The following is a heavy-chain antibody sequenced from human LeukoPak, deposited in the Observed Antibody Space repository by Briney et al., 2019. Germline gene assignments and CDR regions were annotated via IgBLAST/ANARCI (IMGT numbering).Heavy chain of an antibody. CDR2: INPSGGST. CDR1: GYTFTSYY. J-gene: IGHJ4*02. Sequence: GASVKVSCKASGYTFTSYYMHRVRQAPGQGLEWMGIINPSGGSTSYAQKFQGRVTMTRDTSTSTAYVELSSLRSEDTAVYYCARGRIAAAGTVPYYFDYWGQGTLVTVSS. V-gene: IGHV1-46*01. CDR3: ARGRIAAAGTVPYYFDY. D-gene: IGHD6-13*01.